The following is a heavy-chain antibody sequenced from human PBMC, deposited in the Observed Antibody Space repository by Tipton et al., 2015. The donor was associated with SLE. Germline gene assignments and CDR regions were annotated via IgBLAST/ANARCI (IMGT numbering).Heavy chain of an antibody. D-gene: IGHD3-10*01. CDR3: ARDVPAASFGSGRSAPLIAFDI. J-gene: IGHJ3*02. Sequence: QSGAEVKRPGASVKVPCKASGYTFTGYYMHWVRQAPGQGLEWMGRINPNTGDTNYAPKFQGRVTMTRDTSISTAYMELRSLTPDDTALYYCARDVPAASFGSGRSAPLIAFDIWGQGTLVTVSS. CDR1: GYTFTGYY. V-gene: IGHV1-2*06. CDR2: INPNTGDT.